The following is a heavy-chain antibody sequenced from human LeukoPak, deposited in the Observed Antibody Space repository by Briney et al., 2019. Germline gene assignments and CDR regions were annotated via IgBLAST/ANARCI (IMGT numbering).Heavy chain of an antibody. CDR1: GYTFTSYA. CDR2: INAGNGNT. J-gene: IGHJ5*02. V-gene: IGHV1-3*01. D-gene: IGHD2-2*02. Sequence: ASVKVSCKASGYTFTSYAMHWVRQAPGQRLEWMGWINAGNGNTKYSQKFQGRVTITRDTSASTAYMELSSLRSEDTAVYYCARDGCSSTSCYTGYNWFDPWGQGTLVTVSS. CDR3: ARDGCSSTSCYTGYNWFDP.